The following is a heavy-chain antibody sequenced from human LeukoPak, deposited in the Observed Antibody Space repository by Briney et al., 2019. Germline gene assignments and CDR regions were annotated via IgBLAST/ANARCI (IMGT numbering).Heavy chain of an antibody. CDR3: ARHSAGIVVAGK. V-gene: IGHV5-10-1*01. J-gene: IGHJ4*02. CDR2: IDPSDSYT. CDR1: GYSFTSYW. D-gene: IGHD6-19*01. Sequence: GESLRISCKGSGYSFTSYWISWVRQMPGKGLEWMGRIDPSDSYTNYSPSFQDHVTISADKSISTVYLQWSSLKASDTAMYYCARHSAGIVVAGKWGQGTLVTVSS.